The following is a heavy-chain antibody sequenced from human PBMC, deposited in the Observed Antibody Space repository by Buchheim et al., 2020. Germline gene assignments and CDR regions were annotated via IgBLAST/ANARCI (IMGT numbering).Heavy chain of an antibody. CDR3: ARAAGTRWDYYYGMDV. D-gene: IGHD6-13*01. Sequence: QVQLVESGGGLVKPGGSLRLSCAASGFSFSEFFMSWIRQTPEKGLDWISYIGGSGTTIFYADSVKGRFTISRANANNFVFLEMNSLTDEDTAVYYCARAAGTRWDYYYGMDVWGQGTT. CDR1: GFSFSEFF. CDR2: IGGSGTTI. J-gene: IGHJ6*02. V-gene: IGHV3-11*01.